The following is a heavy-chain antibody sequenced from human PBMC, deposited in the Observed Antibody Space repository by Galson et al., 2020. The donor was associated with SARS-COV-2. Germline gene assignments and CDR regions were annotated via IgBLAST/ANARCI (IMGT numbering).Heavy chain of an antibody. CDR3: AKDMRVVPAAPQAPFDY. CDR2: ISWNSGSI. CDR1: GFTFDDYA. V-gene: IGHV3-9*01. Sequence: GGSLRLSCAASGFTFDDYAMHWVRQAPGKGLEWVSGISWNSGSIGYADSVKGRFTISRDNAKNSLYLQMNSLRAEDTALYYCAKDMRVVPAAPQAPFDYWGQGTLVTVSS. J-gene: IGHJ4*02. D-gene: IGHD2-2*01.